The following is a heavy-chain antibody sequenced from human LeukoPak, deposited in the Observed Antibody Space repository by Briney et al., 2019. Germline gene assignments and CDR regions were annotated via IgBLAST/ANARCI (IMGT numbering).Heavy chain of an antibody. D-gene: IGHD4-11*01. V-gene: IGHV3-11*04. CDR3: ASSLNTVIISPYYFDY. Sequence: GGSLRLSCAASGSTFSDYHMGWIRQAPGQGLEWISYISANGITTYYADSVKGRFTISRDNARNSLSLYMNFLRAEDTAVYYCASSLNTVIISPYYFDYWGQGTLVTVSS. CDR2: ISANGITT. CDR1: GSTFSDYH. J-gene: IGHJ4*02.